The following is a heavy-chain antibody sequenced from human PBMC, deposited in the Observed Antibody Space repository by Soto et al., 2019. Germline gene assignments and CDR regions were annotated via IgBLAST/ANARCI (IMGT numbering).Heavy chain of an antibody. CDR1: GYSLTAYA. Sequence: ASVKVSCKTSGYSLTAYAMHWVRQAPGQGLEWMGWISAYNGNTNYAQKLQGRVTMTTDTSTSTAYMELRSLRSDDTAVYYCARERVSRTDAFDIWGQGTMVTVSS. D-gene: IGHD3-10*01. V-gene: IGHV1-18*01. CDR2: ISAYNGNT. CDR3: ARERVSRTDAFDI. J-gene: IGHJ3*02.